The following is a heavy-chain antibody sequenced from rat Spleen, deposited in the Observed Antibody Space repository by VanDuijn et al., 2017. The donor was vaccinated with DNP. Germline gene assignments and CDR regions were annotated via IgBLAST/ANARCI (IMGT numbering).Heavy chain of an antibody. CDR1: GFTFSRFW. Sequence: EVQLVETGGGLVQPGKSLELSCVASGFTFSRFWMYWIRQAPGKGLEWVASINTDGGSTYYPDSVKGRFTISRDNAENTEYLQMNSLRSADTATYYCVKDRGFGAMDAWCQGTSVTGSS. CDR2: INTDGGST. V-gene: IGHV5-58*01. CDR3: VKDRGFGAMDA. D-gene: IGHD4-1*01. J-gene: IGHJ4*01.